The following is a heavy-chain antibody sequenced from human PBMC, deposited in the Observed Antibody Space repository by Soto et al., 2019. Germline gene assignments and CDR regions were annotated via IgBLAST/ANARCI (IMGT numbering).Heavy chain of an antibody. V-gene: IGHV1-46*01. CDR1: GYTFTSYG. Sequence: GASVKVSCKASGYTFTSYGSSWVRQAPGQGLEWMGIINPSGGSTSYAQKFQGRVTMTRDTSTSTVYMELSSLRAEDTAGCYCAIVSHSVGVPGDIHDPRGRGTLVTGSS. CDR2: INPSGGST. D-gene: IGHD2-2*01. CDR3: AIVSHSVGVPGDIHDP. J-gene: IGHJ5*02.